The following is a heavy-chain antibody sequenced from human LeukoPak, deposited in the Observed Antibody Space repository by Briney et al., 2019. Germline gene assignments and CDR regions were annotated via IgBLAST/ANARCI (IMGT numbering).Heavy chain of an antibody. CDR1: GXTINTYA. CDR2: LTGGGTI. Sequence: GGSLRLSCAASGXTINTYAMSWVRQAPGKGLEWVSALTGGGTIYYADSVKGRFTISRDNSKNTLYLQMDSLRAEDTAVYYCAKVRLATVVTTEFDYWGQGALVTVSS. V-gene: IGHV3-23*01. D-gene: IGHD2-21*02. J-gene: IGHJ4*02. CDR3: AKVRLATVVTTEFDY.